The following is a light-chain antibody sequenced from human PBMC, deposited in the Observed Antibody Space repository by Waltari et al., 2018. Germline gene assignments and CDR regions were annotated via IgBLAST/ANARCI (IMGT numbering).Light chain of an antibody. CDR3: SSNISSSTLEL. CDR1: SSDVGAYNY. J-gene: IGLJ2*01. Sequence: QSALTQPASVSGSPGQSITISCTGTSSDVGAYNYVSWYQQHPGKAPKLMIFDVSIRPSGVSNRFSRSKSGNTASLTISGLQAEDKADYYCSSNISSSTLELFGGGTSLTVL. V-gene: IGLV2-14*03. CDR2: DVS.